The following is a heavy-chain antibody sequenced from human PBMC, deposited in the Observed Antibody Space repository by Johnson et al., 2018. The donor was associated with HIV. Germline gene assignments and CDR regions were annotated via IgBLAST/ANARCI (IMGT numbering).Heavy chain of an antibody. V-gene: IGHV3-66*01. CDR1: GFTVSTNS. D-gene: IGHD3-16*01. J-gene: IGHJ3*02. Sequence: VQLVESGGGLVQPGGSLRLSCAASGFTVSTNSMSWVRQAPGKGLEWVSVIYSGDNTLYADSVKGRFIVSRDNSKNTLYVQMNSLRAEDTAVYYCAREGEVGRAFDIWGQGTMVTVSS. CDR2: IYSGDNT. CDR3: AREGEVGRAFDI.